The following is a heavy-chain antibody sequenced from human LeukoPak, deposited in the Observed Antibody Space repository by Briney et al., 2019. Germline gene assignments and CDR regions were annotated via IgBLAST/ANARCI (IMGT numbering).Heavy chain of an antibody. D-gene: IGHD6-13*01. CDR1: GGSFSSSSYP. CDR2: IYYSGSS. Sequence: PSETLSLTCAVSGGSFSSSSYPWSWIRQPPGKGLEWIGYIYYSGSSYYNPSLKSRVTISVDTSKNQFSLKLSSVTAADTAVYYCARGRGSAYSSRLGDWGQGTLVTVSS. CDR3: ARGRGSAYSSRLGD. V-gene: IGHV4-30-4*07. J-gene: IGHJ4*02.